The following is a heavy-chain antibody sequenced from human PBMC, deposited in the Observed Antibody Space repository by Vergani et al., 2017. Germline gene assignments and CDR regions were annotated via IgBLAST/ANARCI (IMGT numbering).Heavy chain of an antibody. Sequence: QVQLQESGPGLVKPSETLTLTCDVSDSSIMTNPYWGWFRQSPGKGLEWIGCIHHSGDTHYKSSLKSRVSISVVSSSKFSLSLTSVTAADTAIYYCARRRDSWGIFPSSYFYGMDVWGHGTTVTVSS. CDR1: DSSIMTNPY. CDR3: ARRRDSWGIFPSSYFYGMDV. J-gene: IGHJ6*02. D-gene: IGHD2-21*01. CDR2: IHHSGDT. V-gene: IGHV4-38-2*01.